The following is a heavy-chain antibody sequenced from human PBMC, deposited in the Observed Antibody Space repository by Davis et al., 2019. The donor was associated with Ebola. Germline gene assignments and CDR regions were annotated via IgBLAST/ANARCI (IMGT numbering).Heavy chain of an antibody. CDR2: IYSDGSA. CDR3: ARQSRCGGKCYSGMDV. V-gene: IGHV3-66*04. CDR1: GFTVSSNY. J-gene: IGHJ6*02. D-gene: IGHD2-15*01. Sequence: PGGSLRLSCAASGFTVSSNYMSWVRQAPGKGLEWVTVIYSDGSAYYADSVKGRFTISRDNSKNTVYLQMNSLRAEDTSVYYCARQSRCGGKCYSGMDVWGQGTTVTVSS.